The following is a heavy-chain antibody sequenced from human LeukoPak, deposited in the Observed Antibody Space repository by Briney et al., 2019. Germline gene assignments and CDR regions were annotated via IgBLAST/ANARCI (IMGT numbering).Heavy chain of an antibody. Sequence: GGSLRLSCAASGFTFSSYAMSWVRQAPGKGLEWVSAISGSGGSTYYADSVKGRFTISRDNSKNTLYLQMNSLRAEDTAVYYCAKDDGVDCSSTSCWDDAFDVCGRGTMVTVSS. V-gene: IGHV3-23*01. CDR2: ISGSGGST. CDR3: AKDDGVDCSSTSCWDDAFDV. J-gene: IGHJ3*01. D-gene: IGHD2-2*01. CDR1: GFTFSSYA.